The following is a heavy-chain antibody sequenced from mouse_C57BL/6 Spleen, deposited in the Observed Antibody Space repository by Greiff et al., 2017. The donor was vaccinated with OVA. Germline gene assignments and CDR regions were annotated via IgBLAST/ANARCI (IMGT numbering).Heavy chain of an antibody. J-gene: IGHJ1*03. CDR3: APYYYGNSYWYFDV. D-gene: IGHD1-1*01. Sequence: QVQLQQSGPELVKPGASVKISCKASGYAFSSSWMNWVKQRPGKGLEWIGRIYPGDGDTNYNGKFKGKATLTADKSSSTAYMQLSSLTSEDSAVYICAPYYYGNSYWYFDVWGTGTTVTVSS. CDR1: GYAFSSSW. V-gene: IGHV1-82*01. CDR2: IYPGDGDT.